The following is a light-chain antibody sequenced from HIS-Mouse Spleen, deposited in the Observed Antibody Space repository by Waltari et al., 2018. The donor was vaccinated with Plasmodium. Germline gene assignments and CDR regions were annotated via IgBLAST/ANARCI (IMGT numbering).Light chain of an antibody. Sequence: SYELTQPSSVSVSPGQTARITCPGDVLAKKYARWFQQKPGQAPVLVIYKDSERPSGIPERFAGASTRTPVTLTISGAQVEDGADYYCYSAGDNERVLGGGTKLTVL. V-gene: IGLV3-27*01. J-gene: IGLJ3*02. CDR2: KDS. CDR3: YSAGDNERV. CDR1: VLAKKY.